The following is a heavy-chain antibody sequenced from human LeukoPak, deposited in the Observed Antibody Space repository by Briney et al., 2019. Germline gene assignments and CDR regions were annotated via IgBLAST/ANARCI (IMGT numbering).Heavy chain of an antibody. D-gene: IGHD2-2*01. CDR1: AYGFKTYA. V-gene: IGHV3-23*01. J-gene: IGHJ5*02. Sequence: HGGSLRLSCADSAYGFKTYAMRRVRHAPGERVEWGSAISGSGGTTDYADSVKGRFTISRDNSHNTLFLQTNSPRDQNTHLYYCAKGGYRAYFSSSNCPNWFDPWGQGTLVIVSS. CDR2: ISGSGGTT. CDR3: AKGGYRAYFSSSNCPNWFDP.